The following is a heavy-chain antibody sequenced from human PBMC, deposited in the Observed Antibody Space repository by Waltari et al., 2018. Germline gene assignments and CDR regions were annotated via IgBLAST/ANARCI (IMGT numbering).Heavy chain of an antibody. V-gene: IGHV4-34*01. D-gene: IGHD2-21*02. CDR2: INHSGST. Sequence: QVQLQQWGAGLLKPSETLSLTCAAYGGSFSGYYWSWIRQPPGKGLEWIGEINHSGSTNYNPSLKSRVTISVDTSKNQFSLKLSSVTAADTAVYYCARGLTAIRAFDIWGQGTMVTVSS. CDR1: GGSFSGYY. CDR3: ARGLTAIRAFDI. J-gene: IGHJ3*02.